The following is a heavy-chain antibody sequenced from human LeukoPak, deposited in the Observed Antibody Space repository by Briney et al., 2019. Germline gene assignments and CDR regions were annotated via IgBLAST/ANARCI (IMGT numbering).Heavy chain of an antibody. CDR3: ARGPYDYSNYFDY. J-gene: IGHJ4*02. D-gene: IGHD4-11*01. CDR2: IYYSGST. V-gene: IGHV4-39*07. Sequence: SETLSLTCTVSGGSISSSSYYWGWIRQPQGKGLEWIGSIYYSGSTNYNPSLKSRVTISVDTSKNQFSLKLSSVTAADTAVYYCARGPYDYSNYFDYWGQGTLVTVSS. CDR1: GGSISSSSYY.